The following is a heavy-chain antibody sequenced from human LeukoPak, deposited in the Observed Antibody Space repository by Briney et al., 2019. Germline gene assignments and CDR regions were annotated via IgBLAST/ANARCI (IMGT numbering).Heavy chain of an antibody. J-gene: IGHJ5*02. V-gene: IGHV4-4*07. CDR1: GGSISSYH. CDR3: ARDSSVNWFDP. Sequence: PSETLSLTCTVSGGSISSYHWSWIRPSAGKGLEWIGRFYRSGTTNYNPSLKSRVTMSVDTSKNQLSLKLSSVTAADTAVYYCARDSSVNWFDPWGQGTLVTVSS. CDR2: FYRSGTT. D-gene: IGHD3-22*01.